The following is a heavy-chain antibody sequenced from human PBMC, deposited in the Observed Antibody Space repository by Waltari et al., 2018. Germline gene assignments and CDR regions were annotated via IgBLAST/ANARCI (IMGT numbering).Heavy chain of an antibody. D-gene: IGHD6-13*01. CDR2: IYYSGST. J-gene: IGHJ5*02. CDR3: ASCLYSSSWRGEEFDP. CDR1: GGSISSSY. Sequence: QVQLQESGPGRVKPSETLSLTCTVSGGSISSSYWSWIRQPPGKGLEWIGYIYYSGSTNYNPSLKSRVTISVDTSKNQFSLKLSSVTAADTAVYYCASCLYSSSWRGEEFDPWGQGTLVTVSS. V-gene: IGHV4-59*01.